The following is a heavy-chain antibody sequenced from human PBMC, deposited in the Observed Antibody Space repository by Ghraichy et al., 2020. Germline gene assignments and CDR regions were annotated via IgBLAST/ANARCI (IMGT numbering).Heavy chain of an antibody. V-gene: IGHV6-1*01. J-gene: IGHJ4*02. Sequence: SETLSLTCAIPGDSVSSNSAAWNWIRQSPSRGLELLGRTYYRSQWYNDYSVSVESRIIISPDTSKNQFSLQLNSVTPEDTAVYFCARDRGRPIDYWGQGTLVTVSS. CDR1: GDSVSSNSAA. CDR3: ARDRGRPIDY. D-gene: IGHD5-24*01. CDR2: TYYRSQWYN.